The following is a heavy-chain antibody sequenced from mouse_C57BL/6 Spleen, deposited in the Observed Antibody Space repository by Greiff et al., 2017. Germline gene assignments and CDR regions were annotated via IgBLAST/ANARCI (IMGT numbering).Heavy chain of an antibody. CDR2: IDPETGGT. J-gene: IGHJ1*03. Sequence: VKLVESGAELVRPGASVTLSCKASGYTFTDYEMHWVKQTPVHGLEWIGAIDPETGGTAYNQKFKGKAILTADKSSSTAYMELRSRTSEDSAVYYCTRSGDCYYGYFDVWGTGTTVTVSS. V-gene: IGHV1-15*01. CDR3: TRSGDCYYGYFDV. D-gene: IGHD3-1*01. CDR1: GYTFTDYE.